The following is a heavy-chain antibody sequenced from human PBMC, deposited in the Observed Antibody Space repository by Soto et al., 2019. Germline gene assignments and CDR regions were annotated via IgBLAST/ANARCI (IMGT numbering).Heavy chain of an antibody. V-gene: IGHV6-1*01. Sequence: SQTLSLTCAISGDSGSSNTASWNWIRKSPSRGLEWLGRTYFRSKWYNDYAVSVKSRIIINPDTSNNQFSLQLNSVTPEDTAVYFCAKGDNLGPKTGYAFDPWGQGIMVTVSS. CDR3: AKGDNLGPKTGYAFDP. CDR1: GDSGSSNTAS. J-gene: IGHJ5*02. CDR2: TYFRSKWYN. D-gene: IGHD5-12*01.